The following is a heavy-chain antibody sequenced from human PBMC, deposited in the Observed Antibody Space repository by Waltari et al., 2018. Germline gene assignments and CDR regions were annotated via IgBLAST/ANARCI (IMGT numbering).Heavy chain of an antibody. CDR3: ARAMYSSSWGYYYYYMDV. D-gene: IGHD6-13*01. J-gene: IGHJ6*03. CDR1: GGSISSYY. V-gene: IGHV4-4*07. CDR2: IYTSGST. Sequence: QVQLQESGPGLVKPSETLSLTCTVAGGSISSYYWSWIRQPAGKGLEWIGRIYTSGSTNYNPSLKSRVTMSVDTSKNQFSLKLSSVTAADTAVYYCARAMYSSSWGYYYYYMDVWGKGTTVTISS.